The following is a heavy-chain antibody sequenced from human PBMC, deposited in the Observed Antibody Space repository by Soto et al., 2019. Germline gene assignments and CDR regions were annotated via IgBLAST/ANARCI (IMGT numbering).Heavy chain of an antibody. CDR3: AGASSGYYYYYYGMDV. CDR1: GGSFSGYY. Sequence: SETLSLTXAVYGGSFSGYYWSWIRQPPGKGLEWIGEINHSGSTNYNPSLKSRVTISVDTSKNQFSLKLSSVTAADTAVYYCAGASSGYYYYYYGMDVWGQGTTVTVSS. D-gene: IGHD3-22*01. J-gene: IGHJ6*02. V-gene: IGHV4-34*01. CDR2: INHSGST.